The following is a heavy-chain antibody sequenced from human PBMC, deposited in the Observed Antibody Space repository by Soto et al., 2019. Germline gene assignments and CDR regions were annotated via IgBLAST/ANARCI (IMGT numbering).Heavy chain of an antibody. CDR3: AKDIFLYFYDTSGYYWEY. V-gene: IGHV3-23*01. J-gene: IGHJ4*02. CDR1: GFTFSSYV. Sequence: GGSLRLSCAASGFTFSSYVMSWVRQAPGKGLEWVSALSGSGGTSYYADSVKGRFTISRDNSKKKLYLQMNSLRAEDTAVYYCAKDIFLYFYDTSGYYWEYWGQGTQVTVSS. D-gene: IGHD3-22*01. CDR2: LSGSGGTS.